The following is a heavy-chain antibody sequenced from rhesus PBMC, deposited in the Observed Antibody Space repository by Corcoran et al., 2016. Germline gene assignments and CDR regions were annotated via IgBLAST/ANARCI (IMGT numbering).Heavy chain of an antibody. CDR1: GGSVSGYW. Sequence: QVQLQQWGEGLVKPSETLSLTCAVYGGSVSGYWWGWIRQPPGKGLVWMGRIRSGGSTNYNPSLKSRVTISIDTSKNQFSLKLSSVTAADTAVYYCARRGIAAAGTWDNSLDVWGRGVLVTVSS. D-gene: IGHD6-25*01. CDR3: ARRGIAAAGTWDNSLDV. V-gene: IGHV4-160*01. J-gene: IGHJ5-2*02. CDR2: IRSGGST.